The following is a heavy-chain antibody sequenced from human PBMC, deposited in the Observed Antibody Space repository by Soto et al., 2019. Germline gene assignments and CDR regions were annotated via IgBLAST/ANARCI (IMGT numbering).Heavy chain of an antibody. V-gene: IGHV3-21*01. J-gene: IGHJ3*02. CDR3: ARAYYYDSSTLFLDAFDI. D-gene: IGHD3-22*01. CDR1: GFTFSSYS. CDR2: ISSSSSYI. Sequence: NPGGSLRLSCAASGFTFSSYSMNWVRQAPGKGLEWVSSISSSSSYIYYADSVKGRFTISRDNAKNSLYLQMNSLRAEDTAVYYCARAYYYDSSTLFLDAFDIWGQGTMVTVSS.